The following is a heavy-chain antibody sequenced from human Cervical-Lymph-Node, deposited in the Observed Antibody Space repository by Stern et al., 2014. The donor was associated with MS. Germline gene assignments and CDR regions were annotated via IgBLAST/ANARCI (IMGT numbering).Heavy chain of an antibody. CDR2: IYYSGST. J-gene: IGHJ2*01. V-gene: IGHV4-31*03. D-gene: IGHD6-25*01. CDR3: ARGWNIAAARGPYFDL. CDR1: GGSISSGGYY. Sequence: QEQLQESGPGLVTPSQTLSLTCTVSGGSISSGGYYCSWSRQHPGRGLEWIGYIYYSGSTYYNPSLKSRVTISLDTSKNQFSLKMSSVTAADTAVYYCARGWNIAAARGPYFDLWGRGTLVTVSS.